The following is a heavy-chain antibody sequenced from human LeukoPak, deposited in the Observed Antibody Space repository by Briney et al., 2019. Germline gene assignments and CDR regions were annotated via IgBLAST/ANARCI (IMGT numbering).Heavy chain of an antibody. CDR2: ISSSFTTI. V-gene: IGHV3-48*03. D-gene: IGHD6-6*01. J-gene: IGHJ4*02. CDR1: GFTFNTYE. CDR3: ARGGGSSPRIGAY. Sequence: GGSLRLSCAASGFTFNTYEMNWVRQAPGKGLEWVSYISSSFTTIYYADSVKGRFTISRDNAKNSLYLQMNSLRAEDTAVYYCARGGGSSPRIGAYWGQGTLVTVSS.